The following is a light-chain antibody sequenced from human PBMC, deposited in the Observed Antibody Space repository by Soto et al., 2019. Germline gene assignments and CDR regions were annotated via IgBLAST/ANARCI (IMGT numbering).Light chain of an antibody. Sequence: DIQMTQSPSTLSASLGDRVTITCRASQSISSWLAWYQQKPGKAPKLLIYAASSLQSGVPSRFSGSGSGTDFTLTISSLQPEDFETYYCQQSYSNSWTFGQGTKVDIK. CDR2: AAS. CDR1: QSISSW. V-gene: IGKV1-39*01. CDR3: QQSYSNSWT. J-gene: IGKJ1*01.